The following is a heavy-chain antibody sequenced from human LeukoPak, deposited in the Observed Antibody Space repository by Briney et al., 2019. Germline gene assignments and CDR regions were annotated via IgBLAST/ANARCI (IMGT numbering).Heavy chain of an antibody. CDR1: GYTLTELS. CDR3: ATCLGSTSCYSPYYYGMDV. J-gene: IGHJ6*02. Sequence: GASVKVSCKVSGYTLTELSMHWVRQAPGKGLEWMGGFDPEDGETIYAQKFQGRVTMTEDTSTDTAYTELSSLRSEDTAVYYCATCLGSTSCYSPYYYGMDVWGQGTTVTVSS. CDR2: FDPEDGET. D-gene: IGHD2-2*02. V-gene: IGHV1-24*01.